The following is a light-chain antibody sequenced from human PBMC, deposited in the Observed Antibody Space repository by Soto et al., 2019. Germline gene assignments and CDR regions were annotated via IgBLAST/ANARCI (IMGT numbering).Light chain of an antibody. CDR1: SSDVGGYNY. CDR2: EVT. CDR3: SSYAGSNNLL. J-gene: IGLJ2*01. Sequence: QSALTQPPSASGSPGQSVTIYCTGTSSDVGGYNYVSWYQQYPGKAPKLIIYEVTKRPSGVPDRFSGSKSGGSASLTVSGLQAEAEADYYFSSYAGSNNLLFGGGTKLTVL. V-gene: IGLV2-8*01.